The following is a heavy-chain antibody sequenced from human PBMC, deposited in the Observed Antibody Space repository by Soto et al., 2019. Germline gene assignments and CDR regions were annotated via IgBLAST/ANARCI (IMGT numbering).Heavy chain of an antibody. V-gene: IGHV3-48*02. CDR2: ISSSSSTI. Sequence: GGSLRLSCAASGFSFSRYIMNWVRQAPGKGLEWVSYISSSSSTIFYADSVKGRFTISRDSAKNSLYLQMNSLRDEDTAVYYCARDLDGYNDVNIDYWGQGTLVTVSS. J-gene: IGHJ4*02. D-gene: IGHD5-12*01. CDR3: ARDLDGYNDVNIDY. CDR1: GFSFSRYI.